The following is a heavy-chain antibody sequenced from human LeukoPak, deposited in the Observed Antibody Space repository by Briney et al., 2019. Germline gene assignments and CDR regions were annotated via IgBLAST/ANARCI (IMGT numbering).Heavy chain of an antibody. CDR1: GLNLTTYA. V-gene: IGHV3-23*01. CDR2: ISGSGGST. D-gene: IGHD4-23*01. J-gene: IGHJ4*02. Sequence: GGSLRLSCAASGLNLTTYAMSWVRQAPGKGLEWVSAISGSGGSTYYADSVKGRFTISRDNSKNTLYLQMNSLRAEDTAVYYCAKSADYGGNSDFDYWGQGTLVTVSS. CDR3: AKSADYGGNSDFDY.